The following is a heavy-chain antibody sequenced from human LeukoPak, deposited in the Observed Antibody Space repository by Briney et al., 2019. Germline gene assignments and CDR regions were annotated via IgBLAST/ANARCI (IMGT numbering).Heavy chain of an antibody. Sequence: SETLSLTCPVSGYSISSGSYWGWIRQPPGKELEWIGTIYHSGSTYYNPSLKSRVTISVDTSKNQFSLKLTSVTAADTAVYYCASKGATFYYGSGSYSNWFDPWGQGTLVTVSS. CDR2: IYHSGST. D-gene: IGHD3-10*01. CDR1: GYSISSGSY. J-gene: IGHJ5*02. CDR3: ASKGATFYYGSGSYSNWFDP. V-gene: IGHV4-38-2*01.